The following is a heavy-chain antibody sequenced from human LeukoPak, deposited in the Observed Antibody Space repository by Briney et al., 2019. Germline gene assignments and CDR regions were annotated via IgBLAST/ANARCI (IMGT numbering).Heavy chain of an antibody. V-gene: IGHV4-34*01. J-gene: IGHJ5*02. D-gene: IGHD6-13*01. CDR2: INHSGST. CDR3: AGGGMGGAGMGRNWFDP. CDR1: GGSFSGYY. Sequence: SETLSLTCAVYGGSFSGYYWSWIRQPPGKGLEWIGEINHSGSTNYNLSLKSRVTISVDTSKNQFSLKLSSVTAADTAVYYLAGGGMGGAGMGRNWFDPWGQGTLVTVSS.